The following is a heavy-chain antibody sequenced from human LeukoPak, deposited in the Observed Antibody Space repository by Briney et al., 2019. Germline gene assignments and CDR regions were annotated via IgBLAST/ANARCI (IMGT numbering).Heavy chain of an antibody. V-gene: IGHV4-34*01. CDR3: ARRAGSSWSSWDY. CDR1: GGSFSGYY. D-gene: IGHD6-13*01. Sequence: SETLSLTCAVYGGSFSGYYWSWIRQPPGKGLEWIGEINHSGSTNYNPSLKSRVTISVDTSKNQFSLKLSSVTAADTAVYYCARRAGSSWSSWDYWGQGTLVTVSS. J-gene: IGHJ4*02. CDR2: INHSGST.